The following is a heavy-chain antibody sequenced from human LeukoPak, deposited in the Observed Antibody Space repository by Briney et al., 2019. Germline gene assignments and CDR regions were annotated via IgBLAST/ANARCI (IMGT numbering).Heavy chain of an antibody. D-gene: IGHD3-9*01. CDR1: GGTFSSYA. J-gene: IGHJ6*02. V-gene: IGHV1-69*01. Sequence: SVNVSCKASGGTFSSYAISWVRQAPGQGLEWMGGIIPIFGTANYAQKFQGRVTITADESTSTAYMELSSLRSEDTAVYYCARDRPSVRYFDWLLYVVGMDVWGQGTTVTVSS. CDR2: IIPIFGTA. CDR3: ARDRPSVRYFDWLLYVVGMDV.